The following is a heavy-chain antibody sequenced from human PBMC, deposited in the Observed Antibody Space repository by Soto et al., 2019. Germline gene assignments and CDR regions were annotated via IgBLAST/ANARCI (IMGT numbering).Heavy chain of an antibody. CDR2: IIPIFGTT. Sequence: SVKVSCKASGGTFGSDAITWVRQVPGQGLEWVGRIIPIFGTTNYAQNLQGRVTISADKSTLTSYMELHSLTSDDTALYYCARDRTESGYYTNWLDPWGQGTQVTVSS. J-gene: IGHJ5*02. D-gene: IGHD4-17*01. V-gene: IGHV1-69*06. CDR3: ARDRTESGYYTNWLDP. CDR1: GGTFGSDA.